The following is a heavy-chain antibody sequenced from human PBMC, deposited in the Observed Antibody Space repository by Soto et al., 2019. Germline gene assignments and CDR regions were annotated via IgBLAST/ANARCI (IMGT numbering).Heavy chain of an antibody. V-gene: IGHV4-59*01. CDR1: GGSISSYY. Sequence: SETLSLTCTVSGGSISSYYWSWIRQPPGKGLEWIGYIYYSGSTNYNPSLKSRVTISVDTSKNQFSLKLSSATAADTAVYYCARDYYDSSGYYRDWDAFDIWGQGTMVTVS. CDR3: ARDYYDSSGYYRDWDAFDI. CDR2: IYYSGST. D-gene: IGHD3-22*01. J-gene: IGHJ3*02.